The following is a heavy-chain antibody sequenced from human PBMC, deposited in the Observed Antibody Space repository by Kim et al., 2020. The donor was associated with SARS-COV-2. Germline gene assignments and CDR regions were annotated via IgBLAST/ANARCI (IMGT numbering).Heavy chain of an antibody. CDR1: GFNFDDYG. CDR2: ISWNRGRI. J-gene: IGHJ4*02. D-gene: IGHD3-10*01. CDR3: AKYMVRGVIITYIIDY. V-gene: IGHV3-9*01. Sequence: GGSLRLSCAASGFNFDDYGMHWVRQAPGKGREWVSRISWNRGRIGYADSGKGRFTISRDNAKNSLYLQMNSLSAEDTALYYCAKYMVRGVIITYIIDYCGQRTLVTVSS.